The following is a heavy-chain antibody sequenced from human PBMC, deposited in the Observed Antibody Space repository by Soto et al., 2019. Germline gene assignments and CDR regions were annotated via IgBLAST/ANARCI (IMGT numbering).Heavy chain of an antibody. CDR2: IYYSGTT. CDR3: VTNGGYYDSSGPKYFPH. Sequence: PSETLSLTCTVSGGSISSGGYYWSWIRQHPGKGLEWIGYIYYSGTTYYNPSLKSRVTISVDTSKNQFSLKLSSVSAADTAVYYCVTNGGYYDSSGPKYFPHWGQGTLVT. V-gene: IGHV4-31*03. D-gene: IGHD3-22*01. CDR1: GGSISSGGYY. J-gene: IGHJ1*01.